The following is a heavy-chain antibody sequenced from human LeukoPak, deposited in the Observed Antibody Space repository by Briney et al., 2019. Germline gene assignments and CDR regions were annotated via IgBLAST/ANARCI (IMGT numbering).Heavy chain of an antibody. D-gene: IGHD2-15*01. Sequence: SETLSLTCTVSGGSISSYYWSWIRQPPGKGLEWIGYIYYSGSTNYNPSLKSRVTISVDTSKNQFSLKLSSVTAADTAVYYCASLGLYCSGGSCAGDAFDIWGQGTMVTVSS. J-gene: IGHJ3*02. CDR2: IYYSGST. V-gene: IGHV4-59*08. CDR1: GGSISSYY. CDR3: ASLGLYCSGGSCAGDAFDI.